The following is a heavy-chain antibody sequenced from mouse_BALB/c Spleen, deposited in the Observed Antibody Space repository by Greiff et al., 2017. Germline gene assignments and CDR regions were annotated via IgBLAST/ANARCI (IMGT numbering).Heavy chain of an antibody. J-gene: IGHJ3*01. Sequence: VQLVESGAELVRPGASVTLSCKASGYTFTDYEMHWVKQTPVHGLEWIGAIDPETGGTAYNQKFKGKATLTADKSSSTAYMELRSLTSEDSAVYYCTRPPSFAYWGQGTLVTVSA. CDR2: IDPETGGT. CDR1: GYTFTDYE. V-gene: IGHV1-15*01. CDR3: TRPPSFAY.